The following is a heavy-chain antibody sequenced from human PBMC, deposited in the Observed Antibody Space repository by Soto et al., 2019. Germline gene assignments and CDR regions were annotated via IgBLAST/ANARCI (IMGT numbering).Heavy chain of an antibody. V-gene: IGHV3-73*01. Sequence: GGSLRLSCAASGFTFSGSAMHWVRQASGKGLEWVGRIRSKANSYATAYAASVKGRFTISRDDSKNTAYLQMNSLKTEDTAVYYCTRHLGYCSGGSCPPKPYYGMDVWGQGTTVTVSS. D-gene: IGHD2-15*01. J-gene: IGHJ6*02. CDR2: IRSKANSYAT. CDR1: GFTFSGSA. CDR3: TRHLGYCSGGSCPPKPYYGMDV.